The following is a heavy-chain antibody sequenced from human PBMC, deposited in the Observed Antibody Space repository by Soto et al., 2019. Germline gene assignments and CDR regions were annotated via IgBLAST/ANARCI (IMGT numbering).Heavy chain of an antibody. D-gene: IGHD1-26*01. CDR1: GGTFSSYV. V-gene: IGHV1-69*13. CDR3: AREALGATWDY. Sequence: QVQLVQSGAEVKRPGSSVTVSCKASGGTFSSYVFDWVRQTPGQGLEWMGRIIPMFGTTDYAQKFQGRVTISADEYTTTAYMDLSSLRSDDTTVYYCAREALGATWDYWGQGTLVTVSS. J-gene: IGHJ4*02. CDR2: IIPMFGTT.